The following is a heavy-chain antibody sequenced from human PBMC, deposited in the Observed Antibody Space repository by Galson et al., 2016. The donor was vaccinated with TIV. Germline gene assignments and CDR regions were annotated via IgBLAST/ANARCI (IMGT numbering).Heavy chain of an antibody. D-gene: IGHD5-12*01. CDR2: IYPRDSDT. V-gene: IGHV5-51*03. J-gene: IGHJ5*02. Sequence: QSGAEVKKPGESLNISCKGSDSWAAWVRQKPGGGPAYMGVIYPRDSDTRYSPSFEGQVTISVDKSFTAAYLQWTSLKASDSAIYFCAAWRPGGWLDPWGQGTQVIVSS. CDR1: DSW. CDR3: AAWRPGGWLDP.